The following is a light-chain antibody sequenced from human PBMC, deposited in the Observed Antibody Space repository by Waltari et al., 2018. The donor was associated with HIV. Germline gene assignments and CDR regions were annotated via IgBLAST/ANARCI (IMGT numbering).Light chain of an antibody. Sequence: DIQLAQSPSSLPASVGDRVTLTCRASQSVSGYLNWYQQKPGTAPRLLIYGASSLQSGVPSRFSGSGSGTDFTLTISSLQPEDFATYYGQQSYSTPRTFGQGTTVDI. CDR2: GAS. V-gene: IGKV1-39*01. CDR1: QSVSGY. CDR3: QQSYSTPRT. J-gene: IGKJ1*01.